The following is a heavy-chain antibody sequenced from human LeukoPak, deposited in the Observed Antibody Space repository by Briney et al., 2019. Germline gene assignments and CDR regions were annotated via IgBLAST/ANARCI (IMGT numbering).Heavy chain of an antibody. CDR1: GFILSGYW. V-gene: IGHV3-74*01. CDR3: AKGLSTRTSYYGMDV. Sequence: GGSLRLSCVASGFILSGYWMYWVRQAPGKGLMYISRNNGDGSTTNYADVVKGRFTMSRDNVKNTLYLQMNSLRAEDTALYYCAKGLSTRTSYYGMDVWGQGTTVTVSS. CDR2: NNGDGSTT. J-gene: IGHJ6*02.